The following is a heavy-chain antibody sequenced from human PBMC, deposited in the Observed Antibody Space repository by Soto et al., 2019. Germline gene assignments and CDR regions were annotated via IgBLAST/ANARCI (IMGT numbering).Heavy chain of an antibody. V-gene: IGHV5-51*01. CDR2: INPGDSDT. CDR1: GYSFTNYW. J-gene: IGHJ4*02. Sequence: GESRKISCKGSGYSFTNYWVAWVRQMPGKGLEWMGIINPGDSDTRYSPSFQGQVTISADKSFSTAYLQWSSLKASDTAIYYCTRPDSTGYYVYSGQGTLVTGSS. D-gene: IGHD3-22*01. CDR3: TRPDSTGYYVY.